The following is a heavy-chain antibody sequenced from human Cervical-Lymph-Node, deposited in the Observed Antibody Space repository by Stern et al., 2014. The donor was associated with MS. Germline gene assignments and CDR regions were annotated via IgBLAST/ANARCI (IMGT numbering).Heavy chain of an antibody. Sequence: QLVQSGAEVKKPGASVKVSCKASGYTFTSYGISWVRQAPEQGLEWMGWISAYNGNTNYAQKLQGRVTMTTDTSTSTAYMELRSLRSDDTAVYYCARDPRPDFWSGYYYYFDYWGQGTLVTVSS. CDR1: GYTFTSYG. V-gene: IGHV1-18*04. CDR2: ISAYNGNT. J-gene: IGHJ4*02. D-gene: IGHD3-3*01. CDR3: ARDPRPDFWSGYYYYFDY.